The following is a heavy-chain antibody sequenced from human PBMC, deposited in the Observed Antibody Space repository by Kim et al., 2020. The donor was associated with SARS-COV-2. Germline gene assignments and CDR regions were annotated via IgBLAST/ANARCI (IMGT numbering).Heavy chain of an antibody. CDR3: VPWGPGAGDS. D-gene: IGHD3-16*01. J-gene: IGHJ4*02. Sequence: GGSLRLSCAASGFTFSTHWMNWVRQTPGRGLEWVAHMSPDGSGTAYVDSVKGRFTISRDNAKNSLYLQMDSQGVEDTARFYCVPWGPGAGDSWGRGTLVTVSS. V-gene: IGHV3-7*01. CDR1: GFTFSTHW. CDR2: MSPDGSGT.